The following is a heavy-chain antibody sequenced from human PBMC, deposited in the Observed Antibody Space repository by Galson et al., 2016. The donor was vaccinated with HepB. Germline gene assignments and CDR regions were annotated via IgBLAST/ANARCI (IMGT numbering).Heavy chain of an antibody. V-gene: IGHV1-18*01. J-gene: IGHJ6*02. D-gene: IGHD6-13*01. CDR2: ISAYNGDT. CDR3: ASHRPYRSSSFKYYYYGMDV. CDR1: GYTFTNYG. Sequence: SVKVSCKASGYTFTNYGISWVRQAPGQGLEWMGWISAYNGDTSYAQKLQGRVTMTTDTSTSTAHMELRSLRSDDTAVYYCASHRPYRSSSFKYYYYGMDVWGQGTTVTVSS.